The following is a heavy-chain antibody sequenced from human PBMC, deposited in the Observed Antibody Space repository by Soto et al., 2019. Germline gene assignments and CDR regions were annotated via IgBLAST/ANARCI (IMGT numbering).Heavy chain of an antibody. J-gene: IGHJ6*02. D-gene: IGHD3-16*01. CDR2: SNPNSGDT. Sequence: QVQTLQSGAEVKKPGASVKVSCKATGYTFTRYYIHWVRQAPGQGPEWMGWSNPNSGDTNYAQKFQDWVTMTRDTSINTAYMEVNRLRSDDTAVYYCSRDLTSYYYGMDVWGQGTTVTVSS. CDR3: SRDLTSYYYGMDV. V-gene: IGHV1-2*04. CDR1: GYTFTRYY.